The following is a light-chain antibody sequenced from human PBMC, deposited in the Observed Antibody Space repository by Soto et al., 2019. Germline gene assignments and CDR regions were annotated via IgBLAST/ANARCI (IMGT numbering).Light chain of an antibody. CDR1: QGISSY. J-gene: IGKJ3*01. V-gene: IGKV1-9*01. CDR3: KQLNSYPFT. CDR2: AAS. Sequence: IQLTQSPSSLSASVGDRVTITCRASQGISSYLAWYQQKPGKAPKLLIYAASTLQSGVPSRFGGSGSGTDFTLTTSSLQPEDFATYFCKQLNSYPFTFGPWTKVDIK.